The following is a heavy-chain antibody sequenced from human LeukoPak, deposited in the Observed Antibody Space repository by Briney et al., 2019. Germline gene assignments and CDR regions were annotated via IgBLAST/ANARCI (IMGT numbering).Heavy chain of an antibody. Sequence: SETLSLTCTVSGGSISSSSYYWGWIRQPPGKGLEWIGSIYYSGSTYYNPSLKSRVTISVDTSKNQFSLTLSSVTAADTAVYYCARGPWLVITHYHHSFDPWGQGTLVTVSS. J-gene: IGHJ5*02. CDR3: ARGPWLVITHYHHSFDP. CDR1: GGSISSSSYY. CDR2: IYYSGST. D-gene: IGHD3-22*01. V-gene: IGHV4-39*07.